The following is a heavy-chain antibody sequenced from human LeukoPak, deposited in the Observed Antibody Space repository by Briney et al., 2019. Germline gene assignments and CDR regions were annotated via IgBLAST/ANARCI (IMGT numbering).Heavy chain of an antibody. V-gene: IGHV3-21*01. J-gene: IGHJ6*04. CDR1: GFTFRSYS. CDR3: ARAAVAEPCCYYGMDV. D-gene: IGHD6-19*01. CDR2: ISISSSYI. Sequence: PGGSLRLPCGASGFTFRSYSMNWVPRAPGKGLEGVSSISISSSYIYYADSAKGRFTIYRDNAKNLLHLQMNSLRDEDAAVYYCARAAVAEPCCYYGMDVWGKGTTVTVSS.